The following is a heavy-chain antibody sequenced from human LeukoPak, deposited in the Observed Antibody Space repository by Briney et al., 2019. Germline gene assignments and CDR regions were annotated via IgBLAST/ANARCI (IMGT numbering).Heavy chain of an antibody. CDR1: GGSISSYY. J-gene: IGHJ4*02. D-gene: IGHD5-24*01. Sequence: KSSETLSLTCTVSGGSISSYYWSWIRQPPGKGLEWIGYIYYSGSTNYNPSLKSRVTISVDTSKNQFSLKLSSVTAADTAVYYCAEMATIARFDYWGQGTLVTVSS. V-gene: IGHV4-59*08. CDR3: AEMATIARFDY. CDR2: IYYSGST.